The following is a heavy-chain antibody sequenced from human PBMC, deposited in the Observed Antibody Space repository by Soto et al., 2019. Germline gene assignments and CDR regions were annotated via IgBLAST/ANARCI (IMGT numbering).Heavy chain of an antibody. J-gene: IGHJ4*02. CDR1: GYTSTGHY. V-gene: IGHV1-2*02. Sequence: ASVKVSCKASGYTSTGHYIHWVRQAPEQGPEWMGEIGPESGATRYAQKFQGRVTMTRDMSITTVYMELNNLSPDDTAVYYCGRGRSGQIVVFYWGQGTPVTAPQ. D-gene: IGHD1-26*01. CDR3: GRGRSGQIVVFY. CDR2: IGPESGAT.